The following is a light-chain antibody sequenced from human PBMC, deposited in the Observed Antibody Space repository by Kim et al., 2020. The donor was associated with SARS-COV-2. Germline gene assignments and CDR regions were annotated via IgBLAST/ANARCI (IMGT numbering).Light chain of an antibody. CDR2: SAS. J-gene: IGKJ4*01. Sequence: DIQMTQSPSSLSASVGDRVIITCRASQSISTYLNWYQHKPGMAPKVLIYSASTLQTGVPSRFSGGGSGTDFTLTISSVQPDDFATYYCQQTFNTPLTFGGGTKVDIK. V-gene: IGKV1-39*01. CDR3: QQTFNTPLT. CDR1: QSISTY.